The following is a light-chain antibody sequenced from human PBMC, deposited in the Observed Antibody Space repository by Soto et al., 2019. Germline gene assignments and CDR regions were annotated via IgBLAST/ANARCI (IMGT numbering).Light chain of an antibody. V-gene: IGKV3-11*01. CDR1: QSVSSY. CDR3: QHRSNRPPLT. J-gene: IGKJ4*01. CDR2: DAS. Sequence: EIVLTQSPATLSLSPGERATLSCRASQSVSSYLAWYHQKPGQAPRLLIYDASNSATGIPARLSGGGSGTDFTHTISSLEHEDYAAYYCQHRSNRPPLTFGGGTKVEIK.